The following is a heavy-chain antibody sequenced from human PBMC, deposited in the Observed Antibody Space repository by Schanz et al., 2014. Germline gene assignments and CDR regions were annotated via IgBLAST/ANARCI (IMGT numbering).Heavy chain of an antibody. J-gene: IGHJ4*02. CDR1: GFIFSNYG. CDR3: ARDRGYCSGGSCLTFDY. D-gene: IGHD2-15*01. V-gene: IGHV3-30*19. CDR2: ISYDGSNK. Sequence: QVQLVESGGGVVQPGGSLRLSCAASGFIFSNYGMHWVRQAPGKGLEWVAVISYDGSNKYYADSVKGRFTISRDNSKNTLYLQMNTLRAEDTAVYYCARDRGYCSGGSCLTFDYWGQGTLDTVSS.